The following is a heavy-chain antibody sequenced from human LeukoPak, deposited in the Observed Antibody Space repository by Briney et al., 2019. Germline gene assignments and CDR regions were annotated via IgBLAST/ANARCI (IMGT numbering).Heavy chain of an antibody. D-gene: IGHD2-15*01. J-gene: IGHJ4*02. Sequence: SETLSLTCTVSGGSISSYYWSWIRQPAGKGLEWIGRIYTSGSTNYNPSLKSRVTMSVDTSKNQFSLKLSSVTAADTAMHYCARDIGYCSGGSCGLDYWGQGALVTVSS. CDR2: IYTSGST. CDR3: ARDIGYCSGGSCGLDY. CDR1: GGSISSYY. V-gene: IGHV4-4*07.